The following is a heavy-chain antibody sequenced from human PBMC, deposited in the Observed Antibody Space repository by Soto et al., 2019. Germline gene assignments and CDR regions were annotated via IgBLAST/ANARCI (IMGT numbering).Heavy chain of an antibody. Sequence: SETLSLTCAVSGVTISTYYWSWIRQPPGKGLEWIGYNYHSGTTNYNPSLKSRVTISVDTSKNQFSLRLTSVTAADAAIYYCVREAYIGYGHAIDHWGQGILVTVSS. J-gene: IGHJ4*02. D-gene: IGHD5-12*01. CDR3: VREAYIGYGHAIDH. CDR2: NYHSGTT. V-gene: IGHV4-59*01. CDR1: GVTISTYY.